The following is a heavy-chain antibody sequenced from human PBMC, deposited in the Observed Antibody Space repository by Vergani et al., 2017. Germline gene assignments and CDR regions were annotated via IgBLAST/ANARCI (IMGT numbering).Heavy chain of an antibody. CDR2: ISWNSGSI. CDR1: GFTFDDYA. D-gene: IGHD5-18*01. Sequence: EVQLVESGGGLVQPGRSLRLSCAASGFTFDDYAMHWVRQAPGKGLGWVSGISWNSGSIGYADSVKGRFTISRDNAKNSLYLQMNSLRAEDTALYYCAKDGYSYGWFDYWGQGTLVTVSS. J-gene: IGHJ4*02. CDR3: AKDGYSYGWFDY. V-gene: IGHV3-9*01.